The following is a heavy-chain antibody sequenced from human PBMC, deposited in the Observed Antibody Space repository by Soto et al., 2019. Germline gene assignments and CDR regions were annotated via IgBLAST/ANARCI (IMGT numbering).Heavy chain of an antibody. CDR1: GGSISRSTYY. Sequence: SETLSLTCTVSGGSISRSTYYWGWIRQPPGKGLEWIGSIYYSVSTYYRPSLKSRVTISVDTSKNQFSLKLSSVTAADTAVHYCARQVPAAIRLGWFDPWGQGTLVTVSS. CDR2: IYYSVST. J-gene: IGHJ5*02. D-gene: IGHD2-2*02. V-gene: IGHV4-39*01. CDR3: ARQVPAAIRLGWFDP.